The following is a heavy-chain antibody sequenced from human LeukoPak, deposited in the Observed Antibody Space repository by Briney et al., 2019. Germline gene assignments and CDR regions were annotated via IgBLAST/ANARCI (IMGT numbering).Heavy chain of an antibody. V-gene: IGHV1-69*05. J-gene: IGHJ6*03. CDR2: IIPIFGTA. CDR1: GGTFSSYA. CDR3: ARGPMIALYYYYYMDV. Sequence: SVKVSCKASGGTFSSYAISWVRQAPGQGLEWMGGIIPIFGTANYAQKFQGRVTITTDESTSTAYMELSSLRSEDTAVYYCARGPMIALYYYYYMDVWGKGTTVTVSS. D-gene: IGHD3-22*01.